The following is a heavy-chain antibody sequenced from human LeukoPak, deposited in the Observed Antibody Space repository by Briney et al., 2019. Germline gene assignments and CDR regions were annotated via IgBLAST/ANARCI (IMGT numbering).Heavy chain of an antibody. J-gene: IGHJ5*02. V-gene: IGHV3-21*01. CDR1: GFTFGTYS. Sequence: PGGSLRLSCAASGFTFGTYSMNWVRQAPGKGLEWVSSISGSSSYIYYADSVRGRFTISRDNAKNSLYLQMNSLRAEDTAVYYCARGQSYGWFDPWGQGTLVTVSS. CDR2: ISGSSSYI. D-gene: IGHD5-18*01. CDR3: ARGQSYGWFDP.